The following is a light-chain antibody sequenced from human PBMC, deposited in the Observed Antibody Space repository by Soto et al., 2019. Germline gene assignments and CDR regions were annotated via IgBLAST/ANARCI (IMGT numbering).Light chain of an antibody. CDR1: QSLLYSNGYNY. Sequence: DIVMTQSPVSLPVTPGEPATISCRSSQSLLYSNGYNYLDWYLQKPGLSPQLLIYLGTNRASGVPDRFSGSVSGTNFTLIINRVEAEDIGIYYCMQTLQPLFTFGPGTKVDI. V-gene: IGKV2-28*01. J-gene: IGKJ3*01. CDR3: MQTLQPLFT. CDR2: LGT.